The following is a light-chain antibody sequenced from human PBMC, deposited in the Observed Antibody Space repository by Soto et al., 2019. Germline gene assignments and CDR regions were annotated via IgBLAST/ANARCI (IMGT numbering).Light chain of an antibody. J-gene: IGKJ1*01. V-gene: IGKV3-15*01. Sequence: EIVMTQSPATLSVSPWDRATFSFSSSQSVSSNLAWYQQKPGQAPRLLIYGASIRATGIPARFSGSGSGTEFTLTISTLQSEDFAIYYCQHYNNWPPWTFGQGTKVDIK. CDR1: QSVSSN. CDR2: GAS. CDR3: QHYNNWPPWT.